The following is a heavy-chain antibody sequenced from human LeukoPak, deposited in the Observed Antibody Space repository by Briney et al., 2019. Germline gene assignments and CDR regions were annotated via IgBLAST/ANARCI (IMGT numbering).Heavy chain of an antibody. D-gene: IGHD3-22*01. CDR1: GFTFSDYY. V-gene: IGHV3-7*01. Sequence: PGGSLRLSCAASGFTFSDYYMSWIRQAPGKGLEWVANINQDGSEKSYVESVKGRFTISRDNAKNSLYLQMNNLRAEDTAVYYCALDCDTSGYSHWGQGALVTVSS. CDR2: INQDGSEK. CDR3: ALDCDTSGYSH. J-gene: IGHJ4*02.